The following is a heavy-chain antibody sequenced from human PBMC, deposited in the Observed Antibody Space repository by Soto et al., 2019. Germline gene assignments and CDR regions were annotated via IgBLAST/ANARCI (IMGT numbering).Heavy chain of an antibody. Sequence: GGSLRLSCAASGFTFSSYSMNWVRQAPGKGLEWVSYISSSSSTIYYADSVKGRFTISRDNAKNSLYLQMNSLRDEDTAVYYCAREYCDFWSGYYCYYYYGMDVWGQGTTVTVSS. CDR2: ISSSSSTI. CDR3: AREYCDFWSGYYCYYYYGMDV. D-gene: IGHD3-3*01. V-gene: IGHV3-48*02. CDR1: GFTFSSYS. J-gene: IGHJ6*02.